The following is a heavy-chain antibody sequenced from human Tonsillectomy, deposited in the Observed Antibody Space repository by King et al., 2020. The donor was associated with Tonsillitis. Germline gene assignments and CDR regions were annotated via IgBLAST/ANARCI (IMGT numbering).Heavy chain of an antibody. Sequence: QLQESGPGLVKPSETLSLTCTVSGGSISSYYWSWIRQPPGKGLEWIGYIYYSGSTNYNPSLKSRVTISVDTSKNQFSLKLSSVTAADTAVYYCAREGXXXGSXXDWGYXYGMXVWGQXTTVTV. J-gene: IGHJ6*01. CDR1: GGSISSYY. CDR3: AREGXXXGSXXDWGYXYGMXV. D-gene: IGHD3-10*01. V-gene: IGHV4-59*01. CDR2: IYYSGST.